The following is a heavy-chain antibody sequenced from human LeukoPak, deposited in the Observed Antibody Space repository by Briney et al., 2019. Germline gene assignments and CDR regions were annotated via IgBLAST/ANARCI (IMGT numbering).Heavy chain of an antibody. D-gene: IGHD3-22*01. CDR3: ARFYYDSSGFAFDI. J-gene: IGHJ3*02. Sequence: GGSLRLSCAASGFTFSSYSMNWVRQAPGKGLEWVSSISSSSSYINYADSVKGRFTISRDNAKNSLYLQMNSLRAEDTAVYYCARFYYDSSGFAFDIWGQGTMVTVSS. V-gene: IGHV3-21*01. CDR2: ISSSSSYI. CDR1: GFTFSSYS.